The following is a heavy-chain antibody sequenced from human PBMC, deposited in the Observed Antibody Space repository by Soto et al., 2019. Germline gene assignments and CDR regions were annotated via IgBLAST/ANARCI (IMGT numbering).Heavy chain of an antibody. J-gene: IGHJ4*02. CDR3: ATGGWGGSWYAGGSRIDY. D-gene: IGHD6-13*01. Sequence: EVQLVESGGGLVQPGGYLRLSCAASGFTFSSYDMHWVRQPPGKGLEWVSAIGPAGDTYYPGSVQGRFTISRDNAKHSLHLQVNTLRAEDTAIYYCATGGWGGSWYAGGSRIDYWGQGTLFTVSS. CDR2: IGPAGDT. V-gene: IGHV3-13*01. CDR1: GFTFSSYD.